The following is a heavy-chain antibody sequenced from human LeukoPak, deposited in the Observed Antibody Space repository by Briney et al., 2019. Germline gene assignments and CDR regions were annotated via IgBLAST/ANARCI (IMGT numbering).Heavy chain of an antibody. V-gene: IGHV4-39*01. D-gene: IGHD6-19*01. CDR2: IYYTGTT. CDR1: GGSISSSSYH. Sequence: SETLSPTCTVTGGSISSSSYHWGWIRQPPGKGLEWIGSIYYTGTTYYNPSLKSRVTISVDTSKNQFSLRVSSLTAADTAVYYCATTYDYTSGRYDYWGQGTLVTVSS. J-gene: IGHJ4*02. CDR3: ATTYDYTSGRYDY.